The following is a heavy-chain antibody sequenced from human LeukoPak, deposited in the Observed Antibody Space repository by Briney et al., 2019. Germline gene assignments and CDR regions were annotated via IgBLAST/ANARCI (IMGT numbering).Heavy chain of an antibody. V-gene: IGHV5-51*01. J-gene: IGHJ5*02. D-gene: IGHD3-16*01. CDR2: IYPGDSDT. CDR3: ARPALHRGGNLCLAP. CDR1: GYSFTSYW. Sequence: GESRKISCKGSGYSFTSYWIAWVRQTPGKGLEWLGIIYPGDSDTRYSPSFQGQVTMSADKSISTAYLQWSSLKTSDTAMYYFARPALHRGGNLCLAPWGQGTLVTVSS.